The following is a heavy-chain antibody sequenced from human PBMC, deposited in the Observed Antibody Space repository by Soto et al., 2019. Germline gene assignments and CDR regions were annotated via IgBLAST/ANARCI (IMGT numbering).Heavy chain of an antibody. CDR2: INAGNGNT. J-gene: IGHJ4*02. V-gene: IGHV1-3*01. Sequence: GALNVSCKASGGTFTSYPRHCVRRSPRGRVEWMGWINAGNGNTDYGQKFQGRVTITRDTSASTAYMELSSLRSEDTAVYYCARGSGITMIVVVTPFDHWGQGTLVTVSS. CDR1: GGTFTSYP. D-gene: IGHD3-22*01. CDR3: ARGSGITMIVVVTPFDH.